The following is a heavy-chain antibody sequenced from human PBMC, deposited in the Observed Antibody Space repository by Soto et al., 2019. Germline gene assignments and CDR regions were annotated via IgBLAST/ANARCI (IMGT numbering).Heavy chain of an antibody. Sequence: GGSLRLSCAASGFTFSDYTMSWVRQAPGKGLEWVSSISSTTSYINYADSVKGRFTISRDSAKNSVYLQMNGLRAEDTAVYYCARVIIATGGRGPDYWGQGTLVTVSS. CDR3: ARVIIATGGRGPDY. CDR1: GFTFSDYT. J-gene: IGHJ4*02. V-gene: IGHV3-21*01. D-gene: IGHD1-1*01. CDR2: ISSTTSYI.